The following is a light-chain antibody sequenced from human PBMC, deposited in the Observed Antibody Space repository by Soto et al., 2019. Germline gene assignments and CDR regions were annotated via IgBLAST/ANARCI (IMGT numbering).Light chain of an antibody. CDR3: QVWDSSSDPPRV. V-gene: IGLV3-21*04. Sequence: YELTQPPSVSVAPGKTARITCGGNNIGSKSVHWYQQKPGQAPVLVIYYDSDRPSGIPERFSGSNSGNTATLTISRVEAGDEADYYCQVWDSSSDPPRVFGGGTKLTVL. CDR2: YDS. J-gene: IGLJ2*01. CDR1: NIGSKS.